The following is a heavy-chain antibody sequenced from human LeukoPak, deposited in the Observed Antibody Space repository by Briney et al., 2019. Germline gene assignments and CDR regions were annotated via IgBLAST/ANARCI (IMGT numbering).Heavy chain of an antibody. J-gene: IGHJ4*02. V-gene: IGHV5-51*01. Sequence: GESLKISCKGFGYTFSNYWIGWVRQMPGKGLEWMGIIYPDDSDIRYSPSFQGQVTISADKSITTAFLQWSSLKASDTAMYYCAIFGDKYGSGSYGDSWGQGTLVTVSS. CDR3: AIFGDKYGSGSYGDS. CDR2: IYPDDSDI. CDR1: GYTFSNYW. D-gene: IGHD3-10*01.